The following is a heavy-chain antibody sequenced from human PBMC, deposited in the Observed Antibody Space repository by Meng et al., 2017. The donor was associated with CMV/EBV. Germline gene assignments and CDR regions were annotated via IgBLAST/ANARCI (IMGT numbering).Heavy chain of an antibody. CDR2: INPDSGGT. Sequence: ASVKVSCKASGYTFIDHYIHWVRQAPGQGLEWTGWINPDSGGTNYAWKFQGRVTMTRDTSISTAYMELSRLTPDGTAVYYCARYRVDIVATTPFDYWGQGTLVTVSS. D-gene: IGHD5-12*01. V-gene: IGHV1-2*02. J-gene: IGHJ4*02. CDR1: GYTFIDHY. CDR3: ARYRVDIVATTPFDY.